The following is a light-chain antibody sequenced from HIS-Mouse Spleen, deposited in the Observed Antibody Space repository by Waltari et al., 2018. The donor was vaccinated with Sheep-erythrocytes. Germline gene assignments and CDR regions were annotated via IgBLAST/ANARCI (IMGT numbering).Light chain of an antibody. J-gene: IGLJ2*01. CDR1: SSDVVGYNY. Sequence: QSALTQPRSVSWSPGQSVTISCPGTSSDVVGYNYVSWYQQNPGKAPKPMIYDVSKRPSGVPDRFSGSKSGNTATLTISGTQAMDEADYYCQAWDSSTAWNVVFGGGTKLTVL. V-gene: IGLV2-11*01. CDR2: DVS. CDR3: QAWDSSTAWNVV.